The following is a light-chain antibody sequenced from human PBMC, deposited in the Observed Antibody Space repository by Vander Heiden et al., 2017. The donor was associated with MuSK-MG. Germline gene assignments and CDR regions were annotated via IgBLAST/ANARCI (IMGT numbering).Light chain of an antibody. J-gene: IGKJ2*01. CDR1: QSVSSN. Sequence: EIVMTQSPATLSVSPGERATLSCRASQSVSSNLAWYQQKPGQAPRLLIYGASTRATGIPARFSGSGSGTEFTLTISSLQSEDFAVYYCQQENNGPNTFGQGTKLEIK. V-gene: IGKV3-15*01. CDR3: QQENNGPNT. CDR2: GAS.